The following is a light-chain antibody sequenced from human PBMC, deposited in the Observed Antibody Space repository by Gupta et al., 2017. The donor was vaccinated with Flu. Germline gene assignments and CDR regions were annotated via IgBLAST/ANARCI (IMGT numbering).Light chain of an antibody. CDR1: KSVSSS. J-gene: IGKJ2*01. V-gene: IGKV3-15*01. CDR3: QQYEIWPPYT. CDR2: GAS. Sequence: ATLYVSPGERATRSCRASKSVSSSFAWYKQKPGQAPRLLIFGASSRDTGIPARFSGSGSGTEFTLTISSRQSEDFAVYYCQQYEIWPPYTFGQGTKLEIK.